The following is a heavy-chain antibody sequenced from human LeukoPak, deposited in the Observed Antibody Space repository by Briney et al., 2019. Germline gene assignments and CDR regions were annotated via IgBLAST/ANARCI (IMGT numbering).Heavy chain of an antibody. CDR3: ASAGSGWFDP. CDR2: IGGSGSIT. Sequence: PGASLRLSCAASGFTFGSQAMSWVRQAPGKGLEWVSVIGGSGSITYYRDSVKGRFTISRDNSKNTMYLQMNSLRAEDTAVYYCASAGSGWFDPWGQGTLVTVSS. V-gene: IGHV3-23*01. CDR1: GFTFGSQA. J-gene: IGHJ5*02. D-gene: IGHD6-19*01.